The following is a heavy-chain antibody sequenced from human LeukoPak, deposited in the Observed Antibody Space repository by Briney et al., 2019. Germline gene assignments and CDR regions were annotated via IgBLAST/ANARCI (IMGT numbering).Heavy chain of an antibody. CDR3: ARDLGYYDSSGYLFDY. CDR2: IYYSGST. J-gene: IGHJ4*02. CDR1: GGSISSYY. Sequence: SETLSLTCTVSGGSISSYYWGWIRQPPGKGLEWIGSIYYSGSTYYNPSLKSRVTISVDTSKNQFSLKLSSVTAADTAVYYCARDLGYYDSSGYLFDYWGQGTLVTVSS. D-gene: IGHD3-22*01. V-gene: IGHV4-39*07.